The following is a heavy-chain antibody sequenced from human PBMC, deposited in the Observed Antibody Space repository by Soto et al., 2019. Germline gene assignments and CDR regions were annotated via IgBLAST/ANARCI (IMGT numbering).Heavy chain of an antibody. Sequence: QVQLQQWGAGLLKPSETLSLTCAVYGGSFSGYYWSWIRQPPGKGLEWIGEINHSGSTNYNPSLKSRSTTSVDTSKNQFSLKLSFVTAADTAVYYCARGSPYYDSSGYYYWGQGTLVTVSS. CDR3: ARGSPYYDSSGYYY. CDR1: GGSFSGYY. J-gene: IGHJ4*02. V-gene: IGHV4-34*01. CDR2: INHSGST. D-gene: IGHD3-22*01.